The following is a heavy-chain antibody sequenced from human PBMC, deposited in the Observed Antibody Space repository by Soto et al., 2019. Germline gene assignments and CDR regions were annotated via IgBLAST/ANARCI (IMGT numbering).Heavy chain of an antibody. Sequence: ASVKVSCKASGYTFTSYAMHWVRQAPGQRLEWMGWINAGNGNTKYSQKFQGRVTITRDTSASTAYMELSSLRSEDTAVYYCARMGPGGIAAAGIYFDYWGQGTLVTVSS. CDR2: INAGNGNT. J-gene: IGHJ4*02. CDR1: GYTFTSYA. CDR3: ARMGPGGIAAAGIYFDY. V-gene: IGHV1-3*01. D-gene: IGHD6-13*01.